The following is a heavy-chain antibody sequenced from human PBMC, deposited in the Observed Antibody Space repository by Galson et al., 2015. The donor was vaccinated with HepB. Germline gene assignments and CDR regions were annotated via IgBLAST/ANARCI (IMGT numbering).Heavy chain of an antibody. CDR1: GFTFDDYA. J-gene: IGHJ6*03. CDR2: ISWNSGSI. D-gene: IGHD3-16*02. Sequence: SLRLSCAASGFTFDDYAMHWVRQAPGKGLEWVSGISWNSGSIGYADSVKGRFTISRDNAKNSLYLQMNSLRAEDTALYYRAKDHSVGGITFGGVIVVTYMDVWGKGTTVTVSS. CDR3: AKDHSVGGITFGGVIVVTYMDV. V-gene: IGHV3-9*01.